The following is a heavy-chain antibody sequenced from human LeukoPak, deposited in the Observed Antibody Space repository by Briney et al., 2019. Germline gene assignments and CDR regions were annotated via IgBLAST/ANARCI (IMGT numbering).Heavy chain of an antibody. Sequence: SETLSLTCTVSGGSIKSYYGMWIRQPLGKGLEWIGYIYHSGSTKYNPSLESRVTMSVDTSKKQFSLKLSSVTAADTAVYYCARYTSSRAGSFDPWGQGTLVTVSS. CDR3: ARYTSSRAGSFDP. CDR1: GGSIKSYY. D-gene: IGHD2-2*01. CDR2: IYHSGST. J-gene: IGHJ5*02. V-gene: IGHV4-59*01.